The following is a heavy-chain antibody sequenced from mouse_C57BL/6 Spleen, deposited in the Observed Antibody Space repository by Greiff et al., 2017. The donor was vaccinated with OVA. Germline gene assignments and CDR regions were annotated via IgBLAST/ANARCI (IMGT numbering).Heavy chain of an antibody. D-gene: IGHD2-4*01. J-gene: IGHJ2*01. Sequence: VQLQESGAELVKPGASVKLSCTASGFNIKDYYMHWVKQRTEKGLEWIGRIDPEAGETTYAPKFQGKATITAETTSNTAYLQLSSLTSEDTAVYYCAPYYDYYGRGYWGQGTTLPVSS. CDR1: GFNIKDYY. V-gene: IGHV14-2*01. CDR3: APYYDYYGRGY. CDR2: IDPEAGET.